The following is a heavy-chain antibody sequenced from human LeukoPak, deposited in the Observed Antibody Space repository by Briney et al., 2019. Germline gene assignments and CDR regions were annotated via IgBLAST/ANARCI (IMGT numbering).Heavy chain of an antibody. CDR3: ARDDPADLLTGYFDY. CDR1: GFTFSSYA. Sequence: GGSLRLSCAASGFTFSSYAMHWVRQAPGKGLEWVAVISYDGSNKYYADSVKGRFTISRDNSKNTLYLQMNSLRAEDTAVYYCARDDPADLLTGYFDYWGQGTLVTVSS. J-gene: IGHJ4*02. CDR2: ISYDGSNK. D-gene: IGHD3-9*01. V-gene: IGHV3-30-3*01.